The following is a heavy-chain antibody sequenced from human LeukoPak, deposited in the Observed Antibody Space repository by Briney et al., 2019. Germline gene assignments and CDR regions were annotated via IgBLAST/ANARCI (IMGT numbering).Heavy chain of an antibody. CDR3: ARDRSNNPYYFYYMDV. CDR1: GGSISNINYY. V-gene: IGHV4-39*07. Sequence: SETLSLTCTVSGGSISNINYYWGWIRQPPGKGLEWIGSIHYSRGTHYNPSLKSRVTVSVDTSKNQFSLRLSSVSAADTALYYCARDRSNNPYYFYYMDVWGRGTTVTVSS. J-gene: IGHJ6*03. CDR2: IHYSRGT. D-gene: IGHD1/OR15-1a*01.